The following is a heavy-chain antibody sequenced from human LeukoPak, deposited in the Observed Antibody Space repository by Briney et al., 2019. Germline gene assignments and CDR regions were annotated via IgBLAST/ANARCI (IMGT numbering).Heavy chain of an antibody. J-gene: IGHJ4*02. V-gene: IGHV3-9*01. D-gene: IGHD1-1*01. CDR1: GFTFDDYA. Sequence: GRSLRLSCAASGFTFDDYAMHWVRQAPGKGLEWVSGISWNSGSIGYADSVKGRFTISRDNAKNSLCLQMNSLRAEDTALYYCARVFGYNLGFDYWGQGTLVTVSS. CDR3: ARVFGYNLGFDY. CDR2: ISWNSGSI.